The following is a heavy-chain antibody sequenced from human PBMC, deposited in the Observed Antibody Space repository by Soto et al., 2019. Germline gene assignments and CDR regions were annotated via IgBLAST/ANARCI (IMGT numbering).Heavy chain of an antibody. CDR2: INPNSGGT. CDR1: GYTFTGYY. J-gene: IGHJ6*02. V-gene: IGHV1-2*04. D-gene: IGHD3-22*01. CDR3: ARDGTYYYDSSGYYSGDGMDV. Sequence: ASVKVSCKASGYTFTGYYMHWVRQAPGQGLEWMGWINPNSGGTNYAQKFQGWVTMTRDTSISTAYMELSRLRSDDTAVYYCARDGTYYYDSSGYYSGDGMDVWGQGTTVTVSS.